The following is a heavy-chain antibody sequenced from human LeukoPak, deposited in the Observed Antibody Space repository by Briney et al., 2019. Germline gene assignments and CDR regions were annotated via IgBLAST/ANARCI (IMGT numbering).Heavy chain of an antibody. CDR3: ASPRGYGDYRLLSY. V-gene: IGHV1-69*13. J-gene: IGHJ4*02. CDR1: GGTFSSYA. Sequence: ASVKVSCKASGGTFSSYAISWVRQAPGQGLEWMGGIIPIFGTANYAQKFQGRVTITADESTSTAYMELSSLRSEDMAVYYCASPRGYGDYRLLSYWGQGTLVTVSS. CDR2: IIPIFGTA. D-gene: IGHD4-17*01.